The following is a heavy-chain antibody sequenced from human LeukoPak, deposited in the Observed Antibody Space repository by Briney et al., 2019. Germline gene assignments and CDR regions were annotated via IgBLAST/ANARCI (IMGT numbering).Heavy chain of an antibody. CDR1: GFTFTSSA. Sequence: ASVKLSCKASGFTFTSSAMQWVRQARGQRLEWIGWIVVGSGNTNYAQKFQERVTITRDMSTSTAYMELSSLGSEDTAVYYCAAALYDFWSGYYSGFDYWGQGTLVTVSS. CDR3: AAALYDFWSGYYSGFDY. V-gene: IGHV1-58*02. D-gene: IGHD3-3*01. J-gene: IGHJ4*02. CDR2: IVVGSGNT.